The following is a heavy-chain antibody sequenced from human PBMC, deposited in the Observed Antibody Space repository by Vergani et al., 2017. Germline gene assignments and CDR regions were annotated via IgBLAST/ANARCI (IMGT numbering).Heavy chain of an antibody. CDR1: GGTFSSYA. D-gene: IGHD3-22*01. Sequence: QVQLVQSGAEVKKPGSSVKVSCKASGGTFSSYAISWVRQAPGQGLEWMGGIIPIFGTANYAQKFQGRVTITADESTSTAYMELSSLRSEDTAVYYCARVPDGVYYDSSGYYYPNWFDPWGQGTLVTVSS. J-gene: IGHJ5*02. CDR3: ARVPDGVYYDSSGYYYPNWFDP. CDR2: IIPIFGTA. V-gene: IGHV1-69*01.